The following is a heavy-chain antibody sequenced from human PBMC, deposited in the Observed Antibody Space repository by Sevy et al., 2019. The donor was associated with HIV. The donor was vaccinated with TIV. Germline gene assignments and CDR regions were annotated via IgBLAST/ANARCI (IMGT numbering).Heavy chain of an antibody. CDR2: IKQDGSDT. J-gene: IGHJ4*02. V-gene: IGHV3-7*01. CDR3: TGGLSDYGDVFFDH. CDR1: GFTFPTYW. Sequence: GGSLRLSCVGSGFTFPTYWMNWVRQAPGKGLEWVANIKQDGSDTNHVDSLKGRFTISRDNAKNSIYLQMNSLRGEDTAGYYCTGGLSDYGDVFFDHWGQGTLVTVSS. D-gene: IGHD4-17*01.